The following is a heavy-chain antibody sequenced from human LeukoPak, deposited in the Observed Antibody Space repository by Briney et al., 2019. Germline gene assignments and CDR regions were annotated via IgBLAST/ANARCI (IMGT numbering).Heavy chain of an antibody. CDR3: ARESFSGSGGLNWFAL. D-gene: IGHD3-10*01. CDR1: GYTFTGYY. CDR2: LNPDTGST. J-gene: IGHJ5*02. V-gene: IGHV1-2*02. Sequence: ASVQVSCKASGYTFTGYYIHWVRQAPGQGLEWMGGLNPDTGSTNYAQKFQARVIMTRDTSINTAYMELRRLRYDDTAMYFCARESFSGSGGLNWFALWGQGTLVTVSA.